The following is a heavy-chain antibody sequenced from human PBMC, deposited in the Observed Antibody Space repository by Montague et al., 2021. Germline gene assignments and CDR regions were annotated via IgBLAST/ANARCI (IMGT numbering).Heavy chain of an antibody. Sequence: SLRLSCAASGFTFSNYWTSWVRQAPGKGLEWVANIKQDGSEKHYVDSVKGRFTISRDNAKNSLYLQMNSLRAEDTAVYFCARDQGQGYCGGDCYVGLDYWGQGTLVTVSS. CDR3: ARDQGQGYCGGDCYVGLDY. D-gene: IGHD2-21*01. V-gene: IGHV3-7*01. CDR1: GFTFSNYW. J-gene: IGHJ4*02. CDR2: IKQDGSEK.